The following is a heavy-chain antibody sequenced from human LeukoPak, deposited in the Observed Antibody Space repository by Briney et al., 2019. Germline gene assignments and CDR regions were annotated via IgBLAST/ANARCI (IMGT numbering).Heavy chain of an antibody. V-gene: IGHV3-23*01. CDR1: GLIGIDGY. J-gene: IGHJ4*02. CDR3: TNIYCSGGVCSYFDD. CDR2: ISGSGGST. D-gene: IGHD2-15*01. Sequence: GGSLRLSCAVSGLIGIDGYMSWVRQAPGKGLEWLSVISGSGGSTYYADSVKGRFTISRDNSKNTLYLQMNSLRAEDTALYYCTNIYCSGGVCSYFDDWGQGTLVTVSS.